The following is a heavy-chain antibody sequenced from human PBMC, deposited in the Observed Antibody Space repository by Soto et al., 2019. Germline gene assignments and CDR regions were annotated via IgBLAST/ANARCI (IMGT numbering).Heavy chain of an antibody. Sequence: TGGSLRLSSAASGFTFRNAWMYWVRQAPGKGLEWVGRIKSKTDGGTTDYAAPVKGRFTISRDDSKNTLYLQMNSPKTEATAVYYCTTAWVVVAADDAFDIWGQGTMVTVSS. D-gene: IGHD2-15*01. V-gene: IGHV3-15*07. CDR2: IKSKTDGGTT. J-gene: IGHJ3*02. CDR3: TTAWVVVAADDAFDI. CDR1: GFTFRNAW.